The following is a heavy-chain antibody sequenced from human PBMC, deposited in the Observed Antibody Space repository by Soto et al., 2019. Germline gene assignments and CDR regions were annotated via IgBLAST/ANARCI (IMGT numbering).Heavy chain of an antibody. Sequence: ASVKVSCKASGYTFTDYYMHWVRRAPGQGLEWMGWINPNSGGTNYAQKFQGRVTMTRDTSISTAYMELSRLRSDDTAVYYCARKLELRGSYYYYYDMDVWGQRTTVTVS. CDR1: GYTFTDYY. V-gene: IGHV1-2*02. CDR2: INPNSGGT. J-gene: IGHJ6*02. CDR3: ARKLELRGSYYYYYDMDV. D-gene: IGHD1-7*01.